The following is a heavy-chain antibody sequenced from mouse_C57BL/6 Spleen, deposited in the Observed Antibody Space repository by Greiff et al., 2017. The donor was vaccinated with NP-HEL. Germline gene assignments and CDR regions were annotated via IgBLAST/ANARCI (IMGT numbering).Heavy chain of an antibody. J-gene: IGHJ4*01. CDR1: GYSFTGYY. CDR2: INPSTGGT. Sequence: EVQLQQSGPELVKPGASVKISCKASGYSFTGYYMNWVKQSPEKSLEWIGEINPSTGGTTYNQKFKAKATLTVDKSSSTAYMQLKSLTSEDSAVYYCARSYDLYAMDYWGQGTSVTVSS. D-gene: IGHD2-3*01. CDR3: ARSYDLYAMDY. V-gene: IGHV1-42*01.